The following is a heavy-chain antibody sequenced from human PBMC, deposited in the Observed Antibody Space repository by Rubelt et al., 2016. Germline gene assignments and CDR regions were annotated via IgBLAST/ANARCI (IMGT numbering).Heavy chain of an antibody. V-gene: IGHV3-30*04. Sequence: QVQLVESGGGVVQPGRSLRLSCAASGFTFSSYAMHWVRQAPGKGLEWVAVISYDGSNKYYADSVKGRFTISRDNSKNTLYLQMNSLRAEDTAVYYCARDYSTVTPLGWFDPWGQGTLVTVSS. CDR1: GFTFSSYA. CDR3: ARDYSTVTPLGWFDP. CDR2: ISYDGSNK. D-gene: IGHD4-17*01. J-gene: IGHJ5*02.